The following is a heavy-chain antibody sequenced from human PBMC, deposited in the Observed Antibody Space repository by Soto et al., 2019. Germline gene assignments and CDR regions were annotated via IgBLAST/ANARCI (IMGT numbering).Heavy chain of an antibody. D-gene: IGHD3-9*01. CDR1: GFTFSYYY. Sequence: GGSLRLSCAASGFTFSYYYMSWIRQSPGKGLEWVSYISSSGSTIYYADSVKGRFTVSRDNAKNSLYLQMNSLGAEDTAVYYCARDNYGILTGLFDYWGQGTLVTVSS. V-gene: IGHV3-11*01. J-gene: IGHJ4*02. CDR3: ARDNYGILTGLFDY. CDR2: ISSSGSTI.